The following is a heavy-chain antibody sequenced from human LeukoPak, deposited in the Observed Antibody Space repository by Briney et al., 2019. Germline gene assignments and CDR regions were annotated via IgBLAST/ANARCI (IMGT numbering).Heavy chain of an antibody. J-gene: IGHJ3*02. Sequence: GGSLRLSCAASGFTFSSYAMHWVRQAPGKGLEWVAVISYDGSNKYYADSVKGRFTISRDNSKNTLYLQMNSLRAEDTAVYYCARGKPSYYYDSSAYFYNGAFDIWGQGTMVTVSS. CDR2: ISYDGSNK. D-gene: IGHD3-22*01. CDR3: ARGKPSYYYDSSAYFYNGAFDI. CDR1: GFTFSSYA. V-gene: IGHV3-30*04.